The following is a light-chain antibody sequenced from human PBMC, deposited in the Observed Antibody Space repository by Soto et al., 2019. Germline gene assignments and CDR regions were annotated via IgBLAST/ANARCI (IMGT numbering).Light chain of an antibody. CDR3: CSYTSSSTLYVV. Sequence: QSALTQPASVSGSPGQSITISCTGTSSDVGGYNYVSWYQQHPGKAPKLMIYDVSNRPSGVSNRFSGSKSGNTASLTISGLHAEDEADYYCCSYTSSSTLYVVFGGGTKLTVL. V-gene: IGLV2-14*01. CDR1: SSDVGGYNY. J-gene: IGLJ2*01. CDR2: DVS.